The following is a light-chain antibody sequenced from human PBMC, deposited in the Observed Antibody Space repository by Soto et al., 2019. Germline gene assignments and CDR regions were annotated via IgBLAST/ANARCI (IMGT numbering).Light chain of an antibody. CDR1: TGAVTSGYY. CDR3: LLYYGAAGV. J-gene: IGLJ2*01. V-gene: IGLV7-43*01. CDR2: TTS. Sequence: QAVVTQEPSLTMSPGGTVTLTCASSTGAVTSGYYPNWFQQKPGQAPRALIYTTSNKRSWTPARFSGSLLGGKAALTLSGVQPEDEAEYYCLLYYGAAGVFGGGTKLTVL.